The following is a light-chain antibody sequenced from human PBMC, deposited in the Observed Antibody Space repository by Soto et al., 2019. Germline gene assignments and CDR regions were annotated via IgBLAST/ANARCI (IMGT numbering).Light chain of an antibody. J-gene: IGKJ4*01. V-gene: IGKV1-12*01. CDR2: GAS. CDR3: QQTNTLLPLT. CDR1: QGISNW. Sequence: DIQMTQSPSSVSASVGDRVTITCRASQGISNWLAWYQQQPGKAPKLLIYGASSLQSGVPSRFSGGGSGTHFTLIISSLQPEDFATSYCQQTNTLLPLTFGGVTKGAI.